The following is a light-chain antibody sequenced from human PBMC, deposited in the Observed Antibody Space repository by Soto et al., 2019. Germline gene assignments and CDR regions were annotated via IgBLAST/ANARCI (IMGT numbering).Light chain of an antibody. Sequence: DIQMTQSPSTLSASVGDRVTITCRASQSISSWLAWYQQKPGKAPKLLIYDASSLESGVPSRFSCSGSGTEFTLTISSLQPDDFATYYCQQYNSYPETFGQGTKVEIK. V-gene: IGKV1-5*01. CDR2: DAS. CDR3: QQYNSYPET. CDR1: QSISSW. J-gene: IGKJ1*01.